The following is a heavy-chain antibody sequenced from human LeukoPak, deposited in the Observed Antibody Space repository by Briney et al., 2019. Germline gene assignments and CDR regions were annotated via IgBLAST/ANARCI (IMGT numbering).Heavy chain of an antibody. Sequence: SENLSLTCKVSGGSISSSNNYYWGWIRQPPGKGLEWIGSIYYSGSTYYNPSLKTRVTISVDTSKNQFSLKVTSVTAADTAVYYCARVDSYYYMDVWGKGTTVTVSS. CDR1: GGSISSSNNYY. V-gene: IGHV4-39*07. CDR3: ARVDSYYYMDV. J-gene: IGHJ6*03. D-gene: IGHD3-22*01. CDR2: IYYSGST.